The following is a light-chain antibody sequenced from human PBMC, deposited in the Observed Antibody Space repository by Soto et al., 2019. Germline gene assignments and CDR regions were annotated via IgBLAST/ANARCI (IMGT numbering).Light chain of an antibody. CDR3: CSYTRSYTWV. J-gene: IGLJ3*02. Sequence: QSVLTQPASVSGSPRQSFTISCTGTSSDVGDGDFVSWYQQRPGNAPKLMIYKVSNRPSGVSNRFSGSKSGNTASLTISGLQAEDEADYYCCSYTRSYTWVFGGGTKLTVL. V-gene: IGLV2-14*01. CDR2: KVS. CDR1: SSDVGDGDF.